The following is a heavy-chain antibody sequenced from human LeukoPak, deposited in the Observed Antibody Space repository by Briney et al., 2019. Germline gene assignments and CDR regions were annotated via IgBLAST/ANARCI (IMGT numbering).Heavy chain of an antibody. D-gene: IGHD3-22*01. CDR3: ARDLSDDSSGYYYFDY. CDR1: GFTFSSYY. Sequence: PGGSLRLSCAASGFTFSSYYMNWVRQAPGKGLEWVSSISSSSSYIYYADSVKGRFTISRDNAKNSLYLQMNSLRAEDTAVYYCARDLSDDSSGYYYFDYWGQGTLVTVSS. V-gene: IGHV3-21*01. J-gene: IGHJ4*02. CDR2: ISSSSSYI.